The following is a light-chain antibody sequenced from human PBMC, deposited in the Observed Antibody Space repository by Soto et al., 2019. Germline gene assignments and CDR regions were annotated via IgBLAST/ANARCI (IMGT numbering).Light chain of an antibody. CDR2: GAS. CDR1: QSVTSSY. CDR3: QQYGNSQLT. J-gene: IGKJ4*01. V-gene: IGKV3-20*01. Sequence: EIVLTQSPGTLSLSPGERATLSCRASQSVTSSYLAWYQQKPGQAPRLLIYGASSRATGIPDRFSGSGSGTDFTLTISRLEPEDFAMYYCQQYGNSQLTFGGGTKVEIK.